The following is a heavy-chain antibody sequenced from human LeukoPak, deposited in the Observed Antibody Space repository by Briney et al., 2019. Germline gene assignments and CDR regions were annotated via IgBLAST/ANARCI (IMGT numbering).Heavy chain of an antibody. CDR2: INHSGST. D-gene: IGHD2-8*02. J-gene: IGHJ1*01. V-gene: IGHV4-34*01. CDR1: GGSFSGYY. CDR3: ARGPRAVVYAIGYFQY. Sequence: SETLSLTCAVYGGSFSGYYWSWIRQPPGKGLEWIGEINHSGSTNYNPSLKSRVTISVDTSKNQFSLKLSSVTAADTAVYYCARGPRAVVYAIGYFQYWGQGTLVTVFS.